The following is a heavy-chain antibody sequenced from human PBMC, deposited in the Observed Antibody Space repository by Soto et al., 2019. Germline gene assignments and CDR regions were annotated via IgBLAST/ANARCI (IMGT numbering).Heavy chain of an antibody. J-gene: IGHJ4*02. CDR3: ARGEQYSGRIFDY. D-gene: IGHD1-26*01. CDR1: GDSVSSNSAA. CDR2: TYYRSKWYN. Sequence: QVQLQQSGPGLVKPSQTLSVTCGISGDSVSSNSAAWNWLRQSPSRGLEWLARTYYRSKWYNDYAVHVESRITINPDTSKNHFSLQLNFVTPEDTAVYFCARGEQYSGRIFDYWGQGTLVTVSS. V-gene: IGHV6-1*01.